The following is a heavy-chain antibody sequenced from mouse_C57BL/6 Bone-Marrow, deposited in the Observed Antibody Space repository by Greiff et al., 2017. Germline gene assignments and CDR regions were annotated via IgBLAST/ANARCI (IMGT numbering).Heavy chain of an antibody. CDR3: TRETEIYYGSSYDYFDY. J-gene: IGHJ2*01. CDR2: IDPETGGT. CDR1: GYTFTDYE. Sequence: QVQLKESGAELVRPGASVTLSCKASGYTFTDYEMHWVKQTPVHGLEWIGAIDPETGGTAYNQKFKGKAILTADKSSSTAYMELRSLTSEDSAVYYCTRETEIYYGSSYDYFDYWGQGTTLTVSS. V-gene: IGHV1-15*01. D-gene: IGHD1-1*01.